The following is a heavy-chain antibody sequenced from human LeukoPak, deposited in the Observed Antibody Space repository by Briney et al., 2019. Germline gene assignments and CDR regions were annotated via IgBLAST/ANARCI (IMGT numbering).Heavy chain of an antibody. J-gene: IGHJ5*02. CDR2: IYYSGST. D-gene: IGHD3-3*01. Sequence: SETLSLTCTVSGGSISSSSYYWGWIRQPPGKGLEWIGSIYYSGSTNYNPSLKSRVTISVDTSKNQFSLKLSSVTAADTAVYYCARGRFLEWLYKYNWFDPWGQGTLVTVSS. CDR3: ARGRFLEWLYKYNWFDP. V-gene: IGHV4-39*07. CDR1: GGSISSSSYY.